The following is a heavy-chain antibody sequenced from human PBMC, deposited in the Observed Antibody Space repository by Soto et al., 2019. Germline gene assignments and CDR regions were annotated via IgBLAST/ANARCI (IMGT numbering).Heavy chain of an antibody. V-gene: IGHV4-34*01. J-gene: IGHJ6*03. CDR2: INHSGST. CDR3: ARADYYGSGSPYYYYYMDV. CDR1: GGSFSGYY. Sequence: SETLSLTCAVYGGSFSGYYWSWIRQPPGKGLEWIGEINHSGSTNYNPSLKSRVTISVDTSKNQFSLKLSSVTAADTAVYYCARADYYGSGSPYYYYYMDVWGKGTTVTVSS. D-gene: IGHD3-10*01.